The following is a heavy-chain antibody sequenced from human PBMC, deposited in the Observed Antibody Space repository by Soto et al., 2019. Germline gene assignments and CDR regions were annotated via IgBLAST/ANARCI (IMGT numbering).Heavy chain of an antibody. Sequence: SETLSLTCTVSGGSVSSGSYYWSWIRQPPGKGLEWIGYIYYSGSTNYNASLKSRVTISVDTSKNQFSLKLSSVTAADTAVYYCARDQRCGGDCRWFDPWGQGTLVTVSS. CDR3: ARDQRCGGDCRWFDP. D-gene: IGHD2-21*02. CDR2: IYYSGST. J-gene: IGHJ5*02. V-gene: IGHV4-61*01. CDR1: GGSVSSGSYY.